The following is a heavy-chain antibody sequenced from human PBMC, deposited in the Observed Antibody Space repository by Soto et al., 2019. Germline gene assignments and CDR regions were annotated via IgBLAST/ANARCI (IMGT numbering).Heavy chain of an antibody. CDR2: INPQNDGT. CDR3: ARAYHYFDFSNNYLDYFDY. CDR1: GYTFTGHY. Sequence: GASVKVSCKASGYTFTGHYIYWMRQAPGQGLERMGWINPQNDGTNSAQQFQGRITMTSDTSSTTAYLEVSTLRSDDTAVYYCARAYHYFDFSNNYLDYFDYWGQGTLVTVSS. J-gene: IGHJ4*02. D-gene: IGHD3-3*01. V-gene: IGHV1-2*02.